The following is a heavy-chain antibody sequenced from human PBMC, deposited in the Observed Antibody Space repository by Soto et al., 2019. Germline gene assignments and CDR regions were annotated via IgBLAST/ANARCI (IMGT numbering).Heavy chain of an antibody. V-gene: IGHV5-51*01. CDR1: GYSFTSYW. D-gene: IGHD2-21*02. CDR3: ARHHRGDHGDYYYYYMDV. Sequence: GESLKISCKGSGYSFTSYWIGWVRQMPGKGLERMGIIYPGDSDTRYSPSFQGQVTISADKSISTAYLQWSSLKASDTAMYYCARHHRGDHGDYYYYYMDVWGKGTTVTVSS. J-gene: IGHJ6*03. CDR2: IYPGDSDT.